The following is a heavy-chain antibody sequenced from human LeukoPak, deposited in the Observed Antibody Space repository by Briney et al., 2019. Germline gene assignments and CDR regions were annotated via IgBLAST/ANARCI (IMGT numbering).Heavy chain of an antibody. CDR2: IKQDGSEK. V-gene: IGHV3-7*01. Sequence: PGGSLRLSCAASGFTFSSYWMGWVRQAPGKGLEWVANIKQDGSEKYYVDSVKGRFTISRDNAKNSLYLQMNSLRAEDMAVYYCARGTHNDFWSGYYRYYYYMDVWGKGTTVTVSS. D-gene: IGHD3-3*01. CDR3: ARGTHNDFWSGYYRYYYYMDV. J-gene: IGHJ6*03. CDR1: GFTFSSYW.